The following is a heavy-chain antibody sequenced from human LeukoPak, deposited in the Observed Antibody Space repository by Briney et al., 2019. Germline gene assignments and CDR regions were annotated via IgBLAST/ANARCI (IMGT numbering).Heavy chain of an antibody. D-gene: IGHD5-12*01. CDR1: GLTLSNAW. V-gene: IGHV3-53*01. CDR2: FGDTGMP. CDR3: ARWDGYGDL. J-gene: IGHJ2*01. Sequence: GGSLRLSCAASGLTLSNAWMHWVRQAPGKGLEWVSGFGDTGMPHYRDSVKGRFSISRDNSKNTFYLQMNSLRAEDTAIYYCARWDGYGDLWGRGTLVTVSS.